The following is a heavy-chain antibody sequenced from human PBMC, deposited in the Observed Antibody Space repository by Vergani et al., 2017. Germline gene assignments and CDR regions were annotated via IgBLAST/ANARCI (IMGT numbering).Heavy chain of an antibody. J-gene: IGHJ5*02. CDR1: FDSIRNLY. V-gene: IGHV4-59*11. D-gene: IGHD6-19*01. CDR3: ASDTHSGQRADR. Sequence: QVQLQESGPGLVKSSETLSLTCSVSFDSIRNLYCNWLRQPPGKGLVWIGSIHYSENTNYNPSLKTRVTISVDTSKNQFSLTLTAVTAADTAVYYCASDTHSGQRADRWGQGILVTVTS. CDR2: IHYSENT.